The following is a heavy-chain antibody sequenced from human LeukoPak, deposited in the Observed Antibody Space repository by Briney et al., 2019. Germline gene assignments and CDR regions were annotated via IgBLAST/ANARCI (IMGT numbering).Heavy chain of an antibody. V-gene: IGHV3-33*01. J-gene: IGHJ4*02. D-gene: IGHD4-17*01. CDR1: GFTFSSYG. CDR2: IWYDGSNK. CDR3: ARVETTGKGYFDY. Sequence: GRSLRLSCAASGFTFSSYGMHWVRQAPGKGLEWVAVIWYDGSNKYYADSVKGRFTISRDNSKNTLYLQMNSLRAEDAAVYYCARVETTGKGYFDYWGQGTLVTVSS.